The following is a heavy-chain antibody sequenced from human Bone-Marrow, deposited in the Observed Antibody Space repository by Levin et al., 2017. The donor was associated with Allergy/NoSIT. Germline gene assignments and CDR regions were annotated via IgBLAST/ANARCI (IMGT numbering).Heavy chain of an antibody. CDR2: IYTRGAT. J-gene: IGHJ4*02. CDR1: GGSISNYY. D-gene: IGHD3-3*01. CDR3: ARDYDFWSGFIGSDY. Sequence: GSLRLSCTVSGGSISNYYWSWIRQPAGKGLEWIGRIYTRGATDYNPSLESRVTMSVDTSKNQFSLKVTSVSAADTAVYFCARDYDFWSGFIGSDYWGQGILVTVSS. V-gene: IGHV4-4*07.